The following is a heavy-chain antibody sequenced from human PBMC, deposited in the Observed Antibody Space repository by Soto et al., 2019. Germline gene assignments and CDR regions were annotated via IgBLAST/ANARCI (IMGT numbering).Heavy chain of an antibody. CDR1: GFTFSSYA. CDR2: ISGSGGST. D-gene: IGHD2-2*01. J-gene: IGHJ4*02. Sequence: EVQLLESGGGLVQPGGSLRLSCAASGFTFSSYAMSWVRQAPGKGLEWVSAISGSGGSTSYADSVKGRFTISRDNSKNTLYLQMNGLRAEDTAVYYWAKGGGAYCSSTSCLFSYWGQGTLVTVSS. V-gene: IGHV3-23*01. CDR3: AKGGGAYCSSTSCLFSY.